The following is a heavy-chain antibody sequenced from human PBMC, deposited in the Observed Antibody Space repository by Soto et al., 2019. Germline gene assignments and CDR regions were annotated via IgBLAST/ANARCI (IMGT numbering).Heavy chain of an antibody. V-gene: IGHV1-69*12. J-gene: IGHJ4*02. CDR1: GGTFSSYA. CDR2: IIPIFGTA. CDR3: ARTRVITFGGVIASYFDY. Sequence: QVQLVQSGAEVKKPGSSVKVSCKASGGTFSSYAISWVRQAPGQGLEWMGGIIPIFGTANYAQKFQGRVTITADESTSTAYMELSSLRSEDTAVYYCARTRVITFGGVIASYFDYWGQGTLVTVSS. D-gene: IGHD3-16*02.